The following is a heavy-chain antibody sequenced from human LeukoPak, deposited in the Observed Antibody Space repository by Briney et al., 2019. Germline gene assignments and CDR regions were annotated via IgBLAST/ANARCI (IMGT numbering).Heavy chain of an antibody. CDR1: GYTFIGYY. CDR2: INPNSGGT. J-gene: IGHJ2*01. D-gene: IGHD7-27*01. CDR3: ARDVTGDQSWFFDL. Sequence: GASVKVSCKASGYTFIGYYMHWVRQAPGQGLEWMGWINPNSGGTNYAQKFQGRVTMTRDTPISTAYMELSRLRSDDTAVYYCARDVTGDQSWFFDLWGRGTLVTVSS. V-gene: IGHV1-2*02.